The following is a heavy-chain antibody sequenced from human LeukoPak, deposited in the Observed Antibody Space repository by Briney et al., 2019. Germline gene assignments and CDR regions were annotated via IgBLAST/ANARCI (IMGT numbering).Heavy chain of an antibody. J-gene: IGHJ4*02. V-gene: IGHV1-46*01. CDR2: IYPRDGST. CDR1: GYTFTSNY. CDR3: ARDQEGFDY. Sequence: ASVKVSCKASGYTFTSNYIHWVRQAPGQGLEWMGMIYPRDGSTSYAQKFQGRVTVTRDTSTSTVHMEPSGLRSEDTAVYYCARDQEGFDYWGQGTLVTVSS.